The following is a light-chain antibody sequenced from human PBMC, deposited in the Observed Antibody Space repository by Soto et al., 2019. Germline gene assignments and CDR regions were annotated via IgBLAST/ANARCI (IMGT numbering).Light chain of an antibody. CDR3: SSYTTSNARQIV. CDR1: SSDVGGYNN. Sequence: QSALTQPASVSGSPGQSITISCTGTSSDVGGYNNVSWYQHHPGKAPKLIIYDVSNRPSGVSIRFSGSKSDNTASLTISGLQPEDEAVYHCSSYTTSNARQIVFGTGTKLTVL. V-gene: IGLV2-14*03. J-gene: IGLJ1*01. CDR2: DVS.